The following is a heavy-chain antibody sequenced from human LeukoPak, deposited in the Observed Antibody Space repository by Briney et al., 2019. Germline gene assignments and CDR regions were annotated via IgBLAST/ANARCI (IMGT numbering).Heavy chain of an antibody. Sequence: PSETLSLTCTVPGGSISTGDYYWSWIRQPPGKGLEWIGYIYYSGSTYYNPSLKSRVTISVDTSKNQFSLKLSSVTAADTAVYYCARAVYYYDSSGYLRIDPWGQGTLVTVSS. V-gene: IGHV4-30-4*02. CDR3: ARAVYYYDSSGYLRIDP. CDR2: IYYSGST. J-gene: IGHJ5*02. D-gene: IGHD3-22*01. CDR1: GGSISTGDYY.